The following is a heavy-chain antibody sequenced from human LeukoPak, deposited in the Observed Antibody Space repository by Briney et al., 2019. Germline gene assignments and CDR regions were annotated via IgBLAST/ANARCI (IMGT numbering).Heavy chain of an antibody. CDR1: GGSISSGGYY. Sequence: SETLSLTCTVSGGSISSGGYYWSWIRQHPGKGLEWIGYIYYSGSTYYNPSLKSRVTISVDTSKNQFSLKLSSVTAADTAVYYCVVGVITDAFDIRGQGTMVTVSS. CDR2: IYYSGST. V-gene: IGHV4-31*03. CDR3: VVGVITDAFDI. D-gene: IGHD3-22*01. J-gene: IGHJ3*02.